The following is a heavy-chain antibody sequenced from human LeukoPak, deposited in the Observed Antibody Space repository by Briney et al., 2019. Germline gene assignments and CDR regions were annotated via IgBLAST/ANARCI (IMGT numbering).Heavy chain of an antibody. CDR3: ARGIWDTAMVSGD. D-gene: IGHD5-18*01. CDR2: ISSSSSYI. Sequence: GGSLRLSCAASGFTFSSYSMNWVRQAPGKGLEWVSSISSSSSYIYYADSVKGRFTISRDNAKNSLYLQMNSLRAEDTALYYCARGIWDTAMVSGDWGQGTLVTVSS. J-gene: IGHJ4*02. CDR1: GFTFSSYS. V-gene: IGHV3-21*01.